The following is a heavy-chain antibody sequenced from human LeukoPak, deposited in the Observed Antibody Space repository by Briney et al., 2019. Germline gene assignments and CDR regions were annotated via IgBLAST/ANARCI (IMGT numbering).Heavy chain of an antibody. D-gene: IGHD5-18*01. CDR3: ARDGYSYGYFDY. Sequence: ASVKVSCKTSGYPFRNYDINWVRQATGQGLEWMGWINPHSGKTGYAQKFQGRVTMTTDTSANTAYMDLSSLRSEDTAVYYCARDGYSYGYFDYWGKGTLVTVSS. CDR2: INPHSGKT. J-gene: IGHJ4*02. V-gene: IGHV1-8*01. CDR1: GYPFRNYD.